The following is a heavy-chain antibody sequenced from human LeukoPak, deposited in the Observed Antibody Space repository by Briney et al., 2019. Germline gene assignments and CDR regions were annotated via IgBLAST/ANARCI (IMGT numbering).Heavy chain of an antibody. Sequence: GRSLRLSCAASGFTFDDYGMSWVRQAPGKGLEWVSGINWNGGSTGYADSVKGRFTISRDNAKNSLYLQMNSLRAEDTALYYCARDLRVVITGSFDSWGQGTLVTVSS. CDR2: INWNGGST. J-gene: IGHJ4*02. D-gene: IGHD3-22*01. CDR3: ARDLRVVITGSFDS. CDR1: GFTFDDYG. V-gene: IGHV3-20*04.